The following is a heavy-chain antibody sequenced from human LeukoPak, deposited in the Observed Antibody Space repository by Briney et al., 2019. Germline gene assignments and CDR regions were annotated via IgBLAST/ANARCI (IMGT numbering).Heavy chain of an antibody. D-gene: IGHD4-17*01. CDR2: ISGSGSGGST. CDR3: AKATSVTTLFDY. Sequence: GGSLRLSCAASGFTFSSSSMNWVRQVPGKGLEWVSAISGSGSGGSTYYADSVKGRFTISRDNSKNTLYLQMNSLRVEDTAVYYCAKATSVTTLFDYWGQGTLVTVSS. CDR1: GFTFSSSS. J-gene: IGHJ4*02. V-gene: IGHV3-23*01.